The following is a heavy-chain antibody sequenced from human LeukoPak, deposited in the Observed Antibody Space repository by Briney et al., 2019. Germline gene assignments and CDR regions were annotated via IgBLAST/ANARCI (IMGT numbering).Heavy chain of an antibody. J-gene: IGHJ6*03. V-gene: IGHV3-30*02. CDR3: AKGATVTTFLADYYYYYMDV. CDR1: GFTFSSYG. D-gene: IGHD4-17*01. CDR2: IRYDGSNK. Sequence: GGSLRLSCGASGFTFSSYGMHWVRQAPGKGLEWVAFIRYDGSNKYYADSVKGRFTISRDNSKNTLYLQMNSLRAEDTAVYYCAKGATVTTFLADYYYYYMDVWGKGTTVTISS.